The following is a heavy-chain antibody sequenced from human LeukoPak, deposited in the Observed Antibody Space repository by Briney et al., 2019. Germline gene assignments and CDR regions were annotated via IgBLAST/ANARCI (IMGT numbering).Heavy chain of an antibody. D-gene: IGHD5-18*01. J-gene: IGHJ4*02. V-gene: IGHV1-69*13. CDR2: IIPIFGTT. CDR3: ARVAPPYSYGYEY. CDR1: GGTFRNYA. Sequence: PRASVKVSCKASGGTFRNYAITWVRQAPGHGLEWMGGIIPIFGTTTYAQKFQGRVTITADESTSTAYMELSSLRSEDTAVYYCARVAPPYSYGYEYWGQGTLVTVSS.